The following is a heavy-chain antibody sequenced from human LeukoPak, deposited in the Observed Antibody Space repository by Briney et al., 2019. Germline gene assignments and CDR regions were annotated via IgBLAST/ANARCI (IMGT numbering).Heavy chain of an antibody. D-gene: IGHD3-10*01. CDR1: GFTLSSYS. J-gene: IGHJ4*02. Sequence: GGSLRLSCAASGFTLSSYSMNWVRQAPGKGLEWVSSISSSSSYIYYADSVKGRFTISRDNAKNSLYLQMNSLRAGDTAVYYCARVNHEGPYGSFDYWGQGTLVTVSS. CDR2: ISSSSSYI. V-gene: IGHV3-21*01. CDR3: ARVNHEGPYGSFDY.